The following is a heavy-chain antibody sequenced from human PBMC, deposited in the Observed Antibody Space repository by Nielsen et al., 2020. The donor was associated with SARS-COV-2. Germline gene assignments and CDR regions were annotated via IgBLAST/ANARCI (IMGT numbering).Heavy chain of an antibody. Sequence: ASVKVSCKPSGYTFENYYIHWVRQAPGQGLEWMGIINPSSSSGRTSYAQNFQGRITVTRDTSTSTVYMELSRLTSEDTAIYYCARDRILAGGEIPAYWGQGTLITVSS. D-gene: IGHD1-26*01. V-gene: IGHV1-46*02. CDR1: GYTFENYY. CDR3: ARDRILAGGEIPAY. CDR2: INPSSSSGRT. J-gene: IGHJ4*02.